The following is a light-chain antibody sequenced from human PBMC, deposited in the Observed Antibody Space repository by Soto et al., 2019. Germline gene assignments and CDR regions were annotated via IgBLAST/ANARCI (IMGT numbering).Light chain of an antibody. V-gene: IGLV2-23*03. CDR1: SRDVGTYTL. CDR3: CSYAGSSSVL. J-gene: IGLJ2*01. CDR2: EGS. Sequence: QSALTQPASVSGSPGQSITISCTGTSRDVGTYTLVSWYQQYPGKAPKLIIYEGSKRPSGVSNRFSASKTGRTASLTISGLQPEDEADYYCCSYAGSSSVLFGGGTKVTVL.